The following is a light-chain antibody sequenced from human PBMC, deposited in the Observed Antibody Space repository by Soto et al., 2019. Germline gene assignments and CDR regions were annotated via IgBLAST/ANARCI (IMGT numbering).Light chain of an antibody. CDR1: QSVNKY. J-gene: IGKJ1*01. V-gene: IGKV3-11*01. CDR3: HQRQSWPRT. CDR2: DAS. Sequence: EIVLPPSPAPLSLSPVASATLSCRASQSVNKYLAWYRQKPGQPPRLLIYDASYRATGIPDRFSASGSGTDFTLTISDVQPEDFALYYCHQRQSWPRTFGQGTKVDIK.